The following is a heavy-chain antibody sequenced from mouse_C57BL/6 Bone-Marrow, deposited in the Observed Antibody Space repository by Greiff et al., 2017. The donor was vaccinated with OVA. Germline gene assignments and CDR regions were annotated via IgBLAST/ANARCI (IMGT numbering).Heavy chain of an antibody. CDR1: GFTFSDYG. J-gene: IGHJ1*03. V-gene: IGHV5-15*01. CDR2: ISNLAYSI. D-gene: IGHD1-1*01. CDR3: ARQNNYGSSLYWYFDV. Sequence: EVQLVESGGGLVQPGGSLKLSCAASGFTFSDYGMAWVRQAPRKGPEWVAFISNLAYSIYYADTVTGRFTISRENAKNTLYLEMSSLRSEDTAMYYCARQNNYGSSLYWYFDVWSTGTTVTVSS.